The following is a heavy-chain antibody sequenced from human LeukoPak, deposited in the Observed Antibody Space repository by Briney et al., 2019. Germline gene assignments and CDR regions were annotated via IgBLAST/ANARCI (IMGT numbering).Heavy chain of an antibody. CDR2: INPNSGDT. CDR3: ARDYCSSTSCLFDY. Sequence: ASVKVSCKASGYTFTGYHMHCVRQAPGQGLEWVGRINPNSGDTNYAQKFQGRVAMTRDTSIATAFMDLTRLRSDDTAVYYCARDYCSSTSCLFDYWGQGTLVTVSS. D-gene: IGHD2-2*01. V-gene: IGHV1-2*06. CDR1: GYTFTGYH. J-gene: IGHJ4*02.